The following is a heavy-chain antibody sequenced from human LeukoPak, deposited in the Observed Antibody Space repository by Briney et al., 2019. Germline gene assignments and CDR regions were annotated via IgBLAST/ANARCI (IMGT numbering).Heavy chain of an antibody. J-gene: IGHJ5*02. V-gene: IGHV4-4*07. CDR3: ARDPYSGYSSGWDNWFDP. CDR1: GGSISSYY. D-gene: IGHD6-19*01. CDR2: IYTSGST. Sequence: SETLSLTCTVSGGSISSYYWSWIRQPAGKGLEWIVRIYTSGSTNYNPSLKRRVTMSVDTSKNQFSLKLSSVTAADTAVYYCARDPYSGYSSGWDNWFDPWGQGTLVTVSS.